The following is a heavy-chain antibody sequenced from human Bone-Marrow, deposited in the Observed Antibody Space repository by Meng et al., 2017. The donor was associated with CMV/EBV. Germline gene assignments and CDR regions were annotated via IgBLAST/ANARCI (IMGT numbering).Heavy chain of an antibody. D-gene: IGHD6-19*01. Sequence: SETLSLTCAVYGGSFSGYYWSWIRQPPGKGLEWIGEINHSGSTNYNPSLKSRVTISVDTSKNQFSLKLSSVTAADTAVYYCARTYSSGWYRVRGDYWGQGTLVTVSS. V-gene: IGHV4-34*01. CDR2: INHSGST. CDR3: ARTYSSGWYRVRGDY. CDR1: GGSFSGYY. J-gene: IGHJ4*02.